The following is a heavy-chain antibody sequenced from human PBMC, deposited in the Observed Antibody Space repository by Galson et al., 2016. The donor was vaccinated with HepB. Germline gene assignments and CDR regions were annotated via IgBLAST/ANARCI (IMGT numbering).Heavy chain of an antibody. D-gene: IGHD3-3*01. Sequence: SETLSLTCAVSGASITSTNWWTWVRQPPGKGLEWIGEISHSAGTRYNPSLKSRVTISVDRSKSQFSLKLTSVTAADTAVYYCASQKMTISGVVHTWGLFNDWGQGNLVIVSS. J-gene: IGHJ4*02. V-gene: IGHV4-4*02. CDR3: ASQKMTISGVVHTWGLFND. CDR2: ISHSAGT. CDR1: GASITSTNW.